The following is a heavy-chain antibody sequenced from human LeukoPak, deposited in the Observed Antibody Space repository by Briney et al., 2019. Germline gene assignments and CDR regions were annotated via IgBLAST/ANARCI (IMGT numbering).Heavy chain of an antibody. CDR3: ARKATEHFTIIDP. CDR2: ITWDGNNA. CDR1: GFTFDDYA. J-gene: IGHJ5*02. D-gene: IGHD3-10*01. V-gene: IGHV3-43D*03. Sequence: GGSLRLSCAASGFTFDDYAMHWVRQAPGKGLEWVSVITWDGNNAYYADSVKGRFTISRDSSRNSLYLQMNSLRAEDTAVYYCARKATEHFTIIDPWGQGTLVTVSS.